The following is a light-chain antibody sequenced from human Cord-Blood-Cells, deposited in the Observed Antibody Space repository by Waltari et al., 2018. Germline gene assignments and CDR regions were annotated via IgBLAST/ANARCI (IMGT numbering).Light chain of an antibody. CDR1: QSLLHSNGYNY. J-gene: IGKJ3*01. CDR2: LGS. CDR3: MQALQTPFT. Sequence: DIVMTQSPLSLPVTPGAPASISCRSSQSLLHSNGYNYLDWYLQKPGQSPQLLIYLGSNRASGVPDRFSGSGSGTDFTLKISRVEAEDVGVYDCMQALQTPFTFGPGTKVDIK. V-gene: IGKV2-28*01.